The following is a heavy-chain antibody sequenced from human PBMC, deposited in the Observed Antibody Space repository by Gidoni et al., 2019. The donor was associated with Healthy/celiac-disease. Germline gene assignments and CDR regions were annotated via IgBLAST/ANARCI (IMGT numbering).Heavy chain of an antibody. CDR2: MNPTSGNT. V-gene: IGHV1-8*01. CDR3: ERVNTAMARQEIDYYDGMDV. D-gene: IGHD5-18*01. J-gene: IGHJ6*02. Sequence: QVQLVQSGAEVKKPGASVHVSCKSSAYPFTSSDINWVRQATGQGLEWMGWMNPTSGNTGYAEKFKGRVTMTRNTSISTAYMEMSRLRSEDTAVYYCERVNTAMARQEIDYYDGMDVWGQGTTVTVSS. CDR1: AYPFTSSD.